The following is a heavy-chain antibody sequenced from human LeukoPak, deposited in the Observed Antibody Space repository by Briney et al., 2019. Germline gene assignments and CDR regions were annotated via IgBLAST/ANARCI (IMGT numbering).Heavy chain of an antibody. J-gene: IGHJ4*02. CDR1: GFTFSSYS. D-gene: IGHD1-26*01. Sequence: PGGSLRLSCAASGFTFSSYSMNWVRQAPGKGLEWVSSISSSSSYIYYADSVKGRFTISRDNAKNSLYLQMNSVRAEDMALYYCAKGSGYSLTAPYYFDYWGQGTLVTVSS. V-gene: IGHV3-21*04. CDR2: ISSSSSYI. CDR3: AKGSGYSLTAPYYFDY.